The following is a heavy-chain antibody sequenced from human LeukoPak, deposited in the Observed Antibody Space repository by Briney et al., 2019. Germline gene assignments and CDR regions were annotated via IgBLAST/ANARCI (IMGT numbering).Heavy chain of an antibody. CDR1: GFTFSSYA. J-gene: IGHJ4*02. CDR3: ARDDGY. CDR2: ISYDGSSK. V-gene: IGHV3-30*04. Sequence: AGGSLRLSCAASGFTFSSYAMHWVRQAPGKGLEWVAVISYDGSSKYYADSVKGRFTISRDNSKNTLYLQMNSLRAEDTAVYYCARDDGYWGQGTLVAVSS.